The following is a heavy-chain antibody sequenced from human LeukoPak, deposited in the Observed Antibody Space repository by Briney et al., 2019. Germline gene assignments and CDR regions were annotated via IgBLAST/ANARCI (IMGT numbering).Heavy chain of an antibody. J-gene: IGHJ4*02. D-gene: IGHD6-19*01. Sequence: ASVKVSCKASGYTFTSYDINWVRQAPGQGLEWMGWISAYNGNTNYAQKLQGGVTMTTDTSTSTAYMELRSLRSDDTAVYYCARAGYSSGWPRAFGYYWGQGTLVTVSS. CDR2: ISAYNGNT. V-gene: IGHV1-18*01. CDR1: GYTFTSYD. CDR3: ARAGYSSGWPRAFGYY.